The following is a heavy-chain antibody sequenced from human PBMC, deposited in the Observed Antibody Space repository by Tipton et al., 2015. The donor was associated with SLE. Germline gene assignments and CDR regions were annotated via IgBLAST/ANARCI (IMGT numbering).Heavy chain of an antibody. D-gene: IGHD3-22*01. CDR3: ARRHFDTSGYYRGAFDI. CDR2: IYHSGTT. Sequence: TLSLTCAVSGGSINSYNWWTWVRQPPGKGLEWIGEIYHSGTTNYNPSLKSRITISLDKSNNHFSLRLSSLTAADTAVYYCARRHFDTSGYYRGAFDIWGQGTSVTVSS. J-gene: IGHJ3*02. CDR1: GGSINSYNW. V-gene: IGHV4-4*02.